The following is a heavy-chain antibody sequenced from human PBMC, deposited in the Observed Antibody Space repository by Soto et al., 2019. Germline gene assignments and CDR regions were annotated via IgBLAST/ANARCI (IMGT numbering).Heavy chain of an antibody. V-gene: IGHV4-59*08. J-gene: IGHJ6*02. Sequence: SETLSLPCSVSGCSITQSFWNWIRQPPGKGLEWIGYIYGSARTNYNPSLKSRVTISVDTSKNQFSLKLDSVTAADTAVYYCARRPWVGVDVWGQGTTVT. D-gene: IGHD7-27*01. CDR1: GCSITQSF. CDR2: IYGSART. CDR3: ARRPWVGVDV.